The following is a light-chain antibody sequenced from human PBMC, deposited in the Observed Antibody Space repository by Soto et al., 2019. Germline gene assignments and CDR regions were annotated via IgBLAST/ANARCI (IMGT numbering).Light chain of an antibody. CDR2: GAS. Sequence: EIVLTQSPGTLSLSPGERATLSCRASQSVTSSYLAWYQQKPGQAPRLLIYGASNRATGIPDRFSGSGSGTDSTLTISRLEPEDSAVYYCQHDGGSWTFGQGTKVEIK. V-gene: IGKV3-20*01. CDR3: QHDGGSWT. J-gene: IGKJ1*01. CDR1: QSVTSSY.